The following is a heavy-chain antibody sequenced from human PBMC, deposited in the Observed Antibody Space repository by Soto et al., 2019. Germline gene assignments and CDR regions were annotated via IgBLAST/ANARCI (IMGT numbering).Heavy chain of an antibody. J-gene: IGHJ6*02. Sequence: SQTLSLPCAISGDSVSSNSAAWNWIRQSPSRGPEWLGRTYYRSKWYNDYAVSVKSRITINPDTSKNQFSLQLNSVTPEDTAVYYCARGRKQLGIRYYYYGMDVWGQGTTVTVSS. CDR3: ARGRKQLGIRYYYYGMDV. CDR2: TYYRSKWYN. V-gene: IGHV6-1*01. D-gene: IGHD6-6*01. CDR1: GDSVSSNSAA.